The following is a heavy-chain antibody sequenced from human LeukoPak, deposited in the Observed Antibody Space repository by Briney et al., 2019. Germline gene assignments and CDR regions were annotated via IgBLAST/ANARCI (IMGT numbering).Heavy chain of an antibody. CDR2: ISWDGGST. D-gene: IGHD3-10*01. Sequence: PGGSLRLSCAASGFTFDDYAMHWVRQAPGKGLEWDSLISWDGGSTYYADSVKGRFTISRDNSKNSLYLQMNSLRAEDTALYYCAMSREYGSGSSLFDYWGQGTLVTVSS. J-gene: IGHJ4*02. V-gene: IGHV3-43D*03. CDR1: GFTFDDYA. CDR3: AMSREYGSGSSLFDY.